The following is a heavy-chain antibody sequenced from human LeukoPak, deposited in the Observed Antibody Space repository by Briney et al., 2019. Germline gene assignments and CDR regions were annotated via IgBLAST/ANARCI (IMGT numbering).Heavy chain of an antibody. Sequence: HPGGSLRLSCAASGFTFSSYAMHWVRQAPGKGLEWVAVISYDGSNKYYADSVKGRFTISRDNSKNTLYLQMNSLRAEDTAVYYCARDGGRWLHMTQFDYWGQGTLVTVSS. D-gene: IGHD5-24*01. V-gene: IGHV3-30-3*01. J-gene: IGHJ4*02. CDR1: GFTFSSYA. CDR2: ISYDGSNK. CDR3: ARDGGRWLHMTQFDY.